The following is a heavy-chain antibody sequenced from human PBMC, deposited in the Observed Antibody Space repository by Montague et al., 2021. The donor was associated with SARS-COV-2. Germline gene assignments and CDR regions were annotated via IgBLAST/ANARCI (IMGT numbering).Heavy chain of an antibody. J-gene: IGHJ3*01. Sequence: TLSLTCTVSGDSISSECYYWSWLRQPAGKGLEWIGHVYSSGDTYYHPSLESRSSISLDTSKNQISLRLTSVTAADTGVYYCGRGVVGFAGHCLWGQGTMVTVSS. CDR2: VYSSGDT. CDR3: GRGVVGFAGHCL. CDR1: GDSISSECYY. D-gene: IGHD2-21*01. V-gene: IGHV4-61*09.